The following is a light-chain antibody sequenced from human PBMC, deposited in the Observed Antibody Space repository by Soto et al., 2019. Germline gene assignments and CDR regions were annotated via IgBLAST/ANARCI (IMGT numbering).Light chain of an antibody. Sequence: EVVVTQSPGTLSLSPGDRATLSCRASQSVNGNYLAWYQQEPGQAPRLLIYATSSRAPGIPDRFSGRGSETDFTLTISRLEPEDFAVYYCQQYGSSPSFGQGTKVEIK. CDR1: QSVNGNY. J-gene: IGKJ1*01. CDR3: QQYGSSPS. CDR2: ATS. V-gene: IGKV3-20*01.